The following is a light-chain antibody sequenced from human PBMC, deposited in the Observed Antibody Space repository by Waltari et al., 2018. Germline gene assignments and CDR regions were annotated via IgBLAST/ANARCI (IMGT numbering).Light chain of an antibody. CDR3: QHYVRLPAT. V-gene: IGKV3-20*01. Sequence: EIVLTQSPGTLSLSPGERATLSCRASPTVSRALAWYQPKPGQAPRLLISCASNRAPGIPDRFSGSWSGTDFSLTISSLEPEDFAVYYCQHYVRLPATFGQGTKVEIK. CDR1: PTVSRA. J-gene: IGKJ1*01. CDR2: CAS.